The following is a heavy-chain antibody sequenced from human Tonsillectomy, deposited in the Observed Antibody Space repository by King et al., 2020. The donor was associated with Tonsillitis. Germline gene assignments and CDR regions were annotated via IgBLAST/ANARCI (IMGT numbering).Heavy chain of an antibody. CDR2: INHSET. V-gene: IGHV4-34*01. CDR3: AREVAYFDY. J-gene: IGHJ4*02. CDR1: GGSFSDDY. Sequence: VQLQQWGAGLLKPSETLSLTCAVYGGSFSDDYWSWIRQPPGKGLEWIGEINHSETNYNPSLKSRVTISADTSKNQFSLKMTFVTAADTAFYYCAREVAYFDYWGQGALVPVSS.